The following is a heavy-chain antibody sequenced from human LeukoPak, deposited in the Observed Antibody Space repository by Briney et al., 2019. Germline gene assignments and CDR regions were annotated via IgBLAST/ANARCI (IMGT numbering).Heavy chain of an antibody. D-gene: IGHD3-10*01. CDR3: ARDHMVRGVIGFYYYYYMDV. CDR1: GGSISSGSYY. V-gene: IGHV4-61*02. Sequence: SETLSLTCTVSGGSISSGSYYWSWIRQPAGKGLEWIGRIYTSGSTNYNPSLKSRVTISVDTSKNQFSLKLSSVTAADTAVYYCARDHMVRGVIGFYYYYYMDVWGKGTTVTISS. CDR2: IYTSGST. J-gene: IGHJ6*03.